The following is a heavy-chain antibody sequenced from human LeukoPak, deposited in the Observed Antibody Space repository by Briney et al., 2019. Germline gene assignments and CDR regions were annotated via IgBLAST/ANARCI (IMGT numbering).Heavy chain of an antibody. J-gene: IGHJ3*02. CDR3: ARSSYDSSGYYPPDAAFDI. V-gene: IGHV3-7*01. CDR2: IKQDGSEK. CDR1: GFTFSSYW. D-gene: IGHD3-22*01. Sequence: GGSLRLSCGASGFTFSSYWMSWVRQAPGKGLEWVANIKQDGSEKYYVDSVKGRFTISRDNAKNSLYLQMNSLRAEDTAVYYCARSSYDSSGYYPPDAAFDIWGQGTMVTVSS.